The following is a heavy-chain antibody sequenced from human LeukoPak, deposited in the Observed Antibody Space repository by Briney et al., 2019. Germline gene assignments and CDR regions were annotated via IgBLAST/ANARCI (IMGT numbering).Heavy chain of an antibody. CDR3: ARERVTTPAFDI. CDR2: ITTSSSHI. CDR1: GFTFSTYP. D-gene: IGHD4-17*01. J-gene: IGHJ3*02. V-gene: IGHV3-21*01. Sequence: GGSLRLSCAASGFTFSTYPMSWVRQAPGKGLEWVSYITTSSSHIYYGDSVKGRFTISRDNAKNSLYLQMNSLRAEDTAVYYCARERVTTPAFDIWGQGTMVTVSS.